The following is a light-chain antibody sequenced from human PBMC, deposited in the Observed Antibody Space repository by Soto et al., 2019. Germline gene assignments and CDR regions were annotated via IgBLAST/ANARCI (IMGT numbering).Light chain of an antibody. V-gene: IGKV3-20*01. CDR3: QKYASSPLYT. CDR2: GAY. Sequence: EIVLTQSPGTLSLSPGERATLSCRASQSVSSSYLAWYQQKPGQAPRLLIDGAYSSDTVIPERFSGSGYGTDFTLTISRLEPEDFAVYYCQKYASSPLYTFGQGTKLELK. J-gene: IGKJ2*01. CDR1: QSVSSSY.